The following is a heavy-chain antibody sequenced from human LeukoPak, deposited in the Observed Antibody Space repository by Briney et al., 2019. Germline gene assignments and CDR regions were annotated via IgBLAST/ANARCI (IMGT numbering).Heavy chain of an antibody. D-gene: IGHD6-19*01. Sequence: GGSLRLSCAASGFTFSDYYMSWIRQAPGKGLEWVSYISSSGSTIYYADSVKGRFTISRNNAKNSLYLQMNSLRAEDTAVYYCARDQEAVAGRAFDYWGQGTLVTVSS. V-gene: IGHV3-11*04. J-gene: IGHJ4*02. CDR3: ARDQEAVAGRAFDY. CDR2: ISSSGSTI. CDR1: GFTFSDYY.